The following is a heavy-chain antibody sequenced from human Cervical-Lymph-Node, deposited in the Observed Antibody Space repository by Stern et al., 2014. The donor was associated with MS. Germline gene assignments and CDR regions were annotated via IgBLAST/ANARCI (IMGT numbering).Heavy chain of an antibody. D-gene: IGHD1-1*01. J-gene: IGHJ4*02. CDR3: ARHVATGMGRLDYFDY. CDR1: GYSFTSYW. Sequence: EVQLVESGAEVKKPGESLKISCKGSGYSFTSYWIGWVRQMPGKGLEWMGIIYPGDSDTRYSPSCQGQVTISADKSISTAYLQWSSLKASDTAMYDCARHVATGMGRLDYFDYWGQGTLVTVSS. V-gene: IGHV5-51*01. CDR2: IYPGDSDT.